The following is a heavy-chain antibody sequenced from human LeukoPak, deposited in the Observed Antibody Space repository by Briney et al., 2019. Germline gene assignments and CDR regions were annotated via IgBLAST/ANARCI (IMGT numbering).Heavy chain of an antibody. CDR1: GYSFSNFW. J-gene: IGHJ4*02. D-gene: IGHD6-19*01. CDR3: ARHGGAVAPDYFDY. CDR2: FCPGDSDT. V-gene: IGHV5-51*01. Sequence: GESLKISCKGSGYSFSNFWIGWVRQMPGKGLEWMAIFCPGDSDTRYSPSFQGQVTISADKSISTAYLQWSSLKASDTAMYYCARHGGAVAPDYFDYWGQGTLVTVSS.